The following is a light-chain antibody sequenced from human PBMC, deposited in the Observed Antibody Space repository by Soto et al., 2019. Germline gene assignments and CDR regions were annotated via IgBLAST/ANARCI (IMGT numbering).Light chain of an antibody. CDR1: QSVDNSH. CDR2: GAS. J-gene: IGKJ5*01. V-gene: IGKV3-15*01. CDR3: QQYNNWPPIT. Sequence: EIVFTQSPVTLSLSPGERATLSCRASQSVDNSHVAWYQQRRGLPPRLLIYGASNRATGISARFSGSGSGTEFTLTISSLQSEDFAVYYCQQYNNWPPITFGQGTRLEIK.